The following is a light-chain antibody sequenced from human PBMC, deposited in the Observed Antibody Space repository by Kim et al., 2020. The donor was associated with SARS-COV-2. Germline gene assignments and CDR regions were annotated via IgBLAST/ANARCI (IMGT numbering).Light chain of an antibody. CDR3: CSYTISNTWV. Sequence: QSALSQPASLSGSPGQSITISCTGTNSDLGGYNFVSWYQQNAGKAPKLIIYEVSHRPSGASNRFSGSKSGNTASLTISGLQSEDEADYYCCSYTISNTWVFGGGTKLTVL. CDR2: EVS. CDR1: NSDLGGYNF. J-gene: IGLJ3*02. V-gene: IGLV2-14*01.